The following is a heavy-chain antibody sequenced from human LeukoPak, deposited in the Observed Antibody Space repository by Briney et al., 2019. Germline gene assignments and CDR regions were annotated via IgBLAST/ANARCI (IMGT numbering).Heavy chain of an antibody. CDR1: GFTFSSYS. V-gene: IGHV3-48*02. Sequence: PGGSLRLSCAASGFTFSSYSMNWVRQAPGKGLEWVSYISSSSSTIYYADSVKGRFTISRDHAKNSLYLQMNSLRDEDTAVYYCARDLWDYYDSSGYPDAFDIWGQGTMVTVSS. D-gene: IGHD3-22*01. CDR2: ISSSSSTI. CDR3: ARDLWDYYDSSGYPDAFDI. J-gene: IGHJ3*02.